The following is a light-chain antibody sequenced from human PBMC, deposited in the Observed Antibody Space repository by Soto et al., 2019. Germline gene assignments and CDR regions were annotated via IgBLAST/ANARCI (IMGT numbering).Light chain of an antibody. J-gene: IGKJ5*01. Sequence: DIQMTQSPSTLSASVGDRVTITCRASQSISSWLAWYQQKPGKAPKLLIYDASSLESGVPSRFSGSRSGTEFTLTISNLQPDDFATYYCQQYNSYSPITFGQGTRLEIK. V-gene: IGKV1-5*01. CDR3: QQYNSYSPIT. CDR1: QSISSW. CDR2: DAS.